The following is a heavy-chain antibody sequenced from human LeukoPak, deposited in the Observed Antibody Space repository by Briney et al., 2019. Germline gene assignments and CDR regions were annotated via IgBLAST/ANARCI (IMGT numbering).Heavy chain of an antibody. D-gene: IGHD2-21*02. CDR1: GYTFTSYG. J-gene: IGHJ4*02. CDR2: ISAYNGNT. Sequence: ASVKVSCKASGYTFTSYGISWVRQAPGQGLEWMGWISAYNGNTNYAQKLQGRVTMTTDTSTSTAYMELRSLRSDGTAVYYCARGLPSYCGGDCYHRYYFDCWGQGTLVTVSS. CDR3: ARGLPSYCGGDCYHRYYFDC. V-gene: IGHV1-18*01.